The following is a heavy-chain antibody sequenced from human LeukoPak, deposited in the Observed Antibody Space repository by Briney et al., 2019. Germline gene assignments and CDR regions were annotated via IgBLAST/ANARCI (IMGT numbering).Heavy chain of an antibody. CDR3: ARDFLEDSY. Sequence: PGGSLRLSCAASGFTFSNYNMNWVRQAPGKGLEWFSYISSSSSTIYYADSVKGRFTISRDNARNSLYLQMNSLRAEDTAVYYCARDFLEDSYWGQGTLVTVSS. CDR2: ISSSSSTI. CDR1: GFTFSNYN. D-gene: IGHD3-3*01. V-gene: IGHV3-48*01. J-gene: IGHJ4*02.